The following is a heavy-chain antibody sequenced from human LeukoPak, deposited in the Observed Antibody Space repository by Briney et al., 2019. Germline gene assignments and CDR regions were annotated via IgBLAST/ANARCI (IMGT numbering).Heavy chain of an antibody. CDR3: ARYSSSWYFAFDI. CDR2: IYYSGST. V-gene: IGHV4-39*01. Sequence: SETLSLTCTVSGGSISSSSYYWGWIRQPPGKGLEWIGSIYYSGSTYYNPSLKSRVTISVDTSKNQFSLKLSSVTAADTAVYYCARYSSSWYFAFDIWGQGTMVTVSS. CDR1: GGSISSSSYY. J-gene: IGHJ3*02. D-gene: IGHD6-13*01.